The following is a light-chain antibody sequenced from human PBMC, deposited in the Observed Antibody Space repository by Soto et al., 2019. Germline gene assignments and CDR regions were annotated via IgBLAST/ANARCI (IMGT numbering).Light chain of an antibody. CDR1: NIGSQS. CDR3: QVWDSSRDQGR. Sequence: SYELTQPPSGSGAPGQTARITCGGNNIGSQSVHWYQQKPGQAPVLVLYDDRGRPSGIPERFSGSKSGNTATLTISRVAAGDEADYYCQVWDSSRDQGRFGTGTKVTVL. CDR2: DDR. V-gene: IGLV3-21*02. J-gene: IGLJ1*01.